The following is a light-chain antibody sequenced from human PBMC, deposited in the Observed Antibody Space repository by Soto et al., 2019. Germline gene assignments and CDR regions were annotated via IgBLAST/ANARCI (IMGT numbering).Light chain of an antibody. CDR2: DVN. Sequence: QPASVSGSPGQSITISCTGTSSDIGAYNFVSWYQQHPGRAPKLMLYDVNIRPSGVSNRFSGSKSGNTASLTISGLQAEDEADYYCTSWTTSTTMIFGGGTKVTVL. CDR1: SSDIGAYNF. V-gene: IGLV2-14*03. J-gene: IGLJ2*01. CDR3: TSWTTSTTMI.